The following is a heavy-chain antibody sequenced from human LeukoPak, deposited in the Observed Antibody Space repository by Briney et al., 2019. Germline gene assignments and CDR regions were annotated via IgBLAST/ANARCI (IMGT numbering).Heavy chain of an antibody. CDR2: FDPEDGET. D-gene: IGHD6-13*01. Sequence: ASVKVSCKFSGYTRTELSLHWVRQAPGKGLEWMGGFDPEDGETIYAQKFQGRVTMTEDTSTDTAYMELSSLRSEDTAVYYCATDAAAAGYYGMDVWGQGTTVTVSS. CDR3: ATDAAAAGYYGMDV. V-gene: IGHV1-24*01. J-gene: IGHJ6*02. CDR1: GYTRTELS.